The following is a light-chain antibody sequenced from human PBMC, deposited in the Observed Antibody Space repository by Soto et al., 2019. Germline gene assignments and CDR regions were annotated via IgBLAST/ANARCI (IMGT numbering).Light chain of an antibody. V-gene: IGLV2-11*01. Sequence: QSVLTQPRSVSGSPGQSVTISCTGTTSDVGGYNYVSWYQQHPGKAPKLMIYDVTKRPSGVPDRFSGSKSGNTASLTISGLQAEDEADYYCCSYAGSYFGVFGGGTKATVL. J-gene: IGLJ3*02. CDR1: TSDVGGYNY. CDR2: DVT. CDR3: CSYAGSYFGV.